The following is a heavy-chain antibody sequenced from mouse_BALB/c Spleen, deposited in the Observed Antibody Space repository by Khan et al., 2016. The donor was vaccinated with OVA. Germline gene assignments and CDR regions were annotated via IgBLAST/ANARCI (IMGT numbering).Heavy chain of an antibody. CDR3: ARGGRFAY. Sequence: VQLQESGAELVRPGVSVKISCKGSGYTFTDYAMHWVKQSHAKSLEWIGVISPFYGDVDSNQKFKGKATLTVDKSSSTAYMELARLTSEDSAIYYCARGGRFAYWGQGTLVTVSA. CDR2: ISPFYGDV. CDR1: GYTFTDYA. J-gene: IGHJ3*01. V-gene: IGHV1S137*01.